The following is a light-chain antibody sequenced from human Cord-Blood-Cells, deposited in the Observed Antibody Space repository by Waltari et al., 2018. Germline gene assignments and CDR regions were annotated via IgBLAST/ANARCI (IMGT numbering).Light chain of an antibody. J-gene: IGKJ4*01. V-gene: IGKV3-20*01. Sequence: DIVLTQSPGTLSLSPGESATLSCRASQSVSSSYLAWYQQKPGQAPRLLIYGASSRATGIPDRFSGSGSGTDFTLTISRLEPEDFAVYYCQQYGSSPPFGGGTKVEIK. CDR1: QSVSSSY. CDR3: QQYGSSPP. CDR2: GAS.